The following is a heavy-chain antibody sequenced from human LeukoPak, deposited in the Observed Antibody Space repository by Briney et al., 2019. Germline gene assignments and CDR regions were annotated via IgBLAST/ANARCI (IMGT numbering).Heavy chain of an antibody. V-gene: IGHV4-59*08. J-gene: IGHJ3*02. Sequence: PSETLSLTCTVSGGSISSYYWSWLRQPPGKGLEWIGYIYYSGSTNYNPSLKSRVTISVDTSKNQFSLKLSSVTAADTAVYYCARHGDAFDIWGQGTMVTVSS. CDR3: ARHGDAFDI. CDR2: IYYSGST. CDR1: GGSISSYY.